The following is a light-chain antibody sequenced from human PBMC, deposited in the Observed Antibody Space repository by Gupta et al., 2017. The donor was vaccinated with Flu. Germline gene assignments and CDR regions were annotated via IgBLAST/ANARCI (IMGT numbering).Light chain of an antibody. CDR3: ASYDNSLLRV. CDR1: SSNIGSHT. J-gene: IGLJ3*02. V-gene: IGLV1-44*01. Sequence: PMLPQPHSASGAPGQRVIISCSGSSSNIGSHTVSWYQQLPGTAPKLLLYKNNQRPSGVPDRFSGSKSGTSASLTISGLQSEDEADYYCASYDNSLLRVFGGGTKLTVL. CDR2: KNN.